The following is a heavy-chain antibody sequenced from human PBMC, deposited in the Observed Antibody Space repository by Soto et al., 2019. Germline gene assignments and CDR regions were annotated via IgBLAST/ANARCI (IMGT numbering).Heavy chain of an antibody. CDR1: GVSISSSSYY. V-gene: IGHV4-39*07. CDR2: IYYSGST. Sequence: SETLSLTCTVSGVSISSSSYYWVWIRQPPGKGLEWIGSIYYSGSTYYNPSLKSRVTISVDTSKNQFSLKLSSVTAADTAVYYCARDDSYDSSGYYSRLFAYRGQGNLVPVSS. CDR3: ARDDSYDSSGYYSRLFAY. D-gene: IGHD3-22*01. J-gene: IGHJ4*02.